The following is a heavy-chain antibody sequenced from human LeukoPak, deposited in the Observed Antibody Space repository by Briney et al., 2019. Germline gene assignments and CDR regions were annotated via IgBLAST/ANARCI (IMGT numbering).Heavy chain of an antibody. D-gene: IGHD3-22*01. J-gene: IGHJ4*02. Sequence: PSETLSLTCAVYGGSFSGYYWGWIRQPPGKGLEWIGEINHSGSTNYNPSLKSRVTISVDTSKNQFSLKLSSVTAADTAVYYCARGPETHYYDSSGLIGYWGQGTLVTVSS. V-gene: IGHV4-34*01. CDR2: INHSGST. CDR3: ARGPETHYYDSSGLIGY. CDR1: GGSFSGYY.